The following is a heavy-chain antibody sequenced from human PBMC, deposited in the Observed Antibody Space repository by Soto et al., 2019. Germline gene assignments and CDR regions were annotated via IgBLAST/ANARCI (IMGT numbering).Heavy chain of an antibody. Sequence: QVQVQQSGPGLVKPSETLSLTCTVSSGPSRRHNWGWIRQPPGRGLEWIGYVYYTGDTSYNPSLKSRVTITTDTSTNHISLTLRSVTAADMAVYYCVRQGIDYLHGLVDVWGQGTTVSVSS. J-gene: IGHJ6*02. CDR2: VYYTGDT. D-gene: IGHD5-12*01. CDR1: SGPSRRHN. CDR3: VRQGIDYLHGLVDV. V-gene: IGHV4-59*08.